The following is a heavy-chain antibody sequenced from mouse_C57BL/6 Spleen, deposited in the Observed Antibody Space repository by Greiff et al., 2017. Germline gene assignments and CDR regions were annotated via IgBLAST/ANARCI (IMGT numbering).Heavy chain of an antibody. CDR2: ISDGGSYT. CDR1: GFTFSSYA. Sequence: EVQVVESGGGLVKPGGSLKLSCAASGFTFSSYAMSWVRQTPEKRLEWVATISDGGSYTYYPDNVKGRFTISRDNAKNNLYLQMSHLKSEDTAMYYCARDRGNSYFDYWGQGTTLTVSS. CDR3: ARDRGNSYFDY. J-gene: IGHJ2*01. D-gene: IGHD2-1*01. V-gene: IGHV5-4*01.